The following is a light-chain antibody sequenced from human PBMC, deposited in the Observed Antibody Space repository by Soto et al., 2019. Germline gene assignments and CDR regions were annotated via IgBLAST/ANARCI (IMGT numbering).Light chain of an antibody. CDR3: QSHDSSLSGYV. V-gene: IGLV1-40*01. CDR2: GNS. Sequence: QLVLTQPPSVSGAPGQRVTISCTGSSSNIGAGYDVHWYQQLPGTAPKLLLYGNSNRPSGVPDRFSGSKSGTSASLAITGLQAEDEADYYCQSHDSSLSGYVFGTGTKVTVL. CDR1: SSNIGAGYD. J-gene: IGLJ1*01.